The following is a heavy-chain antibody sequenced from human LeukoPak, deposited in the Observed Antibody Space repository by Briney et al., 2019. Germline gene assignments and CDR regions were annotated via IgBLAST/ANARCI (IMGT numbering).Heavy chain of an antibody. V-gene: IGHV4-4*09. Sequence: SETLSLTCTVSGGSISSYYWSWIRQPPGEGLEWIGYIYTSGSTNYNPSLKSRVTISVDTSKNQLSLKLSSVTAADTAVYYCARRTITMVRRVIINHWFDPWGQGTLVTVSS. CDR3: ARRTITMVRRVIINHWFDP. J-gene: IGHJ5*02. CDR1: GGSISSYY. CDR2: IYTSGST. D-gene: IGHD3-10*01.